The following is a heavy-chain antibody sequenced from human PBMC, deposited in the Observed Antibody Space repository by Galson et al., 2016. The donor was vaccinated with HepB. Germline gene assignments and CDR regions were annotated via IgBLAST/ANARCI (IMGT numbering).Heavy chain of an antibody. CDR2: IFWDDDK. Sequence: PALVKPTQTLTLTCHFSGFSLTAVGEAVAWIRQPPGKALEWLALIFWDDDKAFTPSLKRRLSITRDGFKNEGVLTLTNMDPVDTATYYCAHVKMEGEPSVGRNYYTPDGGGQGTTVTVSS. J-gene: IGHJ6*02. D-gene: IGHD1-26*01. CDR1: GFSLTAVGEA. CDR3: AHVKMEGEPSVGRNYYTPDG. V-gene: IGHV2-5*02.